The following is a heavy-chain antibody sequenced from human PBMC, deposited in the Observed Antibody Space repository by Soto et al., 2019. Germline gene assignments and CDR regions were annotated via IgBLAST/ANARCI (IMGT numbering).Heavy chain of an antibody. CDR2: IYYSGST. D-gene: IGHD2-2*02. CDR1: GGSISSYY. Sequence: SETLSLTCTVSGGSISSYYWSWIRQPPGKGLEWIGYIYYSGSTNYNPSLKSRVTISVDTSKNQFSLKLSSVTAADTAVYYCARHALGYCSSTSCYTGAFDIWGQGTMVTVSS. V-gene: IGHV4-59*08. CDR3: ARHALGYCSSTSCYTGAFDI. J-gene: IGHJ3*02.